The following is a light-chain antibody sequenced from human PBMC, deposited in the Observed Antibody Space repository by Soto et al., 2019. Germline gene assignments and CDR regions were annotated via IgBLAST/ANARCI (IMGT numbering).Light chain of an antibody. CDR2: DAS. CDR1: QSVSGS. J-gene: IGKJ2*01. Sequence: EIVLTQSPATLSLSPGDRATLSCRASQSVSGSLAWYQQKPGQAPRLLIYDASNRATGIPARFSGSGSGTDFTLTISSLEPEDFALYYCQQRSNWVYTFGQGTKLEIK. V-gene: IGKV3-11*01. CDR3: QQRSNWVYT.